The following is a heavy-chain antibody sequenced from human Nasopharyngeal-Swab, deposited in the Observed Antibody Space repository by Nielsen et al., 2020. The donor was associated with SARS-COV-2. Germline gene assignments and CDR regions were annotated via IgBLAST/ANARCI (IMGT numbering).Heavy chain of an antibody. CDR2: ISYDGSNK. J-gene: IGHJ4*02. V-gene: IGHV3-30-3*01. D-gene: IGHD3-10*01. Sequence: SLKISCAASGFTFSSYAMHWVRQAPGKGLEWVALISYDGSNKYYADSMKGRFTISRDNSKNTLYLQMNSLGAEDTAVYYCARSPGGYFDCWGQGTLVTVSS. CDR3: ARSPGGYFDC. CDR1: GFTFSSYA.